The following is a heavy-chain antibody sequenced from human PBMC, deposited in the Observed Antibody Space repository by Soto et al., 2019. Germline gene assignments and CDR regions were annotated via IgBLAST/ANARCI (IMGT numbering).Heavy chain of an antibody. V-gene: IGHV3-74*01. J-gene: IGHJ3*02. D-gene: IGHD3-22*01. CDR3: ANGLDYYDSSGYYPSGAFDI. CDR1: GFTFSSYW. Sequence: GGSLRLSCAASGFTFSSYWMHWVLQAPGKGLVWVSRINSDGSSTSYADSVKGRFTISRDNSKNTLYLQMNSLRAEDTAVYYCANGLDYYDSSGYYPSGAFDIWGQGTMVTVS. CDR2: INSDGSST.